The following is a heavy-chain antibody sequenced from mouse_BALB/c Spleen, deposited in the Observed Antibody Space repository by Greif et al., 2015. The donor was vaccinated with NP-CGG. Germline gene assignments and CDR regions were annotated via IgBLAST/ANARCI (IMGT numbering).Heavy chain of an antibody. CDR2: IWGDGST. J-gene: IGHJ1*01. Sequence: VQLVESGPGLVAPSQSQSITCTVSGFSLTGYGVSWVRQPPGKGLEWLGMIWGDGSTDYNSALKSRLSISKDNSKSQVFVKMNSLQTDDTARYYCARAAGLRHWYFDVWGAGTTVTVSS. CDR1: GFSLTGYG. V-gene: IGHV2-6-7*01. CDR3: ARAAGLRHWYFDV. D-gene: IGHD2-4*01.